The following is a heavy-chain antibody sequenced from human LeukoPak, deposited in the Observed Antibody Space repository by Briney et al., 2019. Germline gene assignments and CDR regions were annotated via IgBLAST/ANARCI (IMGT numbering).Heavy chain of an antibody. D-gene: IGHD2-15*01. CDR3: LTSTRSHRFDY. V-gene: IGHV3-7*01. CDR1: GFTFSSYW. CDR2: IKQDGSDK. J-gene: IGHJ4*02. Sequence: GGSLRLSCSASGFTFSSYWMCWVRQAPGKGLEWVAIIKQDGSDKYYVDSVEGRFIISRDNAKNSLYLQMNSLRAEDTAVYYCLTSTRSHRFDYWGQGTLVTVSS.